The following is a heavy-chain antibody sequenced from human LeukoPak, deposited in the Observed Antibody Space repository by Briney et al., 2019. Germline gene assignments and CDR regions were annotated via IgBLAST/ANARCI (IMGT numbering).Heavy chain of an antibody. CDR3: ARSRGQYWYFDL. V-gene: IGHV4-59*06. D-gene: IGHD2-15*01. J-gene: IGHJ2*01. CDR2: IYYSGST. Sequence: SETLSLTCTVSGGSISSYYWSWIRQPPGKGLEWIGYIYYSGSTYYNPSLKSRVTISVDTSKNQFSLKLSSVTAADTAVYYCARSRGQYWYFDLWGRGTLVTVSS. CDR1: GGSISSYY.